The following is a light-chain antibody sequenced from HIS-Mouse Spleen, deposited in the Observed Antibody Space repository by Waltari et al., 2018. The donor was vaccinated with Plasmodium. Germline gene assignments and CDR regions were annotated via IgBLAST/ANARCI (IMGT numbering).Light chain of an antibody. CDR3: SSYAGSNNFCV. V-gene: IGLV2-8*01. CDR2: EVS. Sequence: QSALTQPPSASGSPGQSVTISCTGTSSDVGGYNYVSWYQQHPGKALKLMIYEVSKRPSGVPDRFSGSKSGNTASLTVSGLQAEDEADYYCSSYAGSNNFCVFGTGTKVTVL. J-gene: IGLJ1*01. CDR1: SSDVGGYNY.